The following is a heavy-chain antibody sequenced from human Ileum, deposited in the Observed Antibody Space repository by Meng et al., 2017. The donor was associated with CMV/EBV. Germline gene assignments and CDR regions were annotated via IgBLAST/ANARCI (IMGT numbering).Heavy chain of an antibody. CDR1: GFTFSNAW. J-gene: IGHJ4*02. D-gene: IGHD3-10*01. V-gene: IGHV3-15*01. CDR3: ARDRPPFGELGFDY. Sequence: GGSLRLSCAASGFTFSNAWMSWVRQTPGKGLEWVGRIKSKTDGGTTDYGAPVKGRFTISRDDSKNTLYLQMNSLRAEDTAVYYCARDRPPFGELGFDYWGQGTLVTVSS. CDR2: IKSKTDGGTT.